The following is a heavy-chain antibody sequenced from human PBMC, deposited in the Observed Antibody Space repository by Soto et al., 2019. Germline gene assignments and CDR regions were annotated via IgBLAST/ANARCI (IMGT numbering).Heavy chain of an antibody. D-gene: IGHD1-26*01. CDR1: GGSISRYY. J-gene: IGHJ4*02. CDR2: IYYSGSS. Sequence: SETLSLTCTVSGGSISRYYWTWIRQPPGKGLEWIGYIYYSGSSNYNASLKSRLTMSVDTSKNQSSLKLSSVTAADTAVYYCAKGLGYFDSWGQGVLVTVSS. CDR3: AKGLGYFDS. V-gene: IGHV4-59*01.